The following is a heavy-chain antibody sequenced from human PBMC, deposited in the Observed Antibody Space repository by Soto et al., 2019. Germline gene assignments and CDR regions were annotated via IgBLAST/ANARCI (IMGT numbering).Heavy chain of an antibody. Sequence: EVQLLESGGGLVQPGGSLRLSCAASGFTFSSYAMSWVRQAPGKGLEWVSVISGSGGSTYYADSVKGRFTISRDNSKNTLYLQMTSLRAEDTAVYYCSRRSSGWYFDYWGQGTLVTVSS. CDR1: GFTFSSYA. D-gene: IGHD6-19*01. CDR3: SRRSSGWYFDY. CDR2: ISGSGGST. J-gene: IGHJ4*02. V-gene: IGHV3-23*01.